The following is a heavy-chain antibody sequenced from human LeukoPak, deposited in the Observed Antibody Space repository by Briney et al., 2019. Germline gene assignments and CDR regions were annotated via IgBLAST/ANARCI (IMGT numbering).Heavy chain of an antibody. CDR2: INSDGSST. CDR1: GFTFSSYW. D-gene: IGHD3-22*01. CDR3: ARGGRDYDSSGYYYSPYYYYYYMDV. V-gene: IGHV3-74*01. Sequence: SGGSLRLSCAGSGFTFSSYWMHWVRQAPGKGLVWVSGINSDGSSTSYADSGKGRFTISRDKAKNTVYLQRNRLGAEDTADYYSARGGRDYDSSGYYYSPYYYYYYMDVWGKGTAVTVSS. J-gene: IGHJ6*03.